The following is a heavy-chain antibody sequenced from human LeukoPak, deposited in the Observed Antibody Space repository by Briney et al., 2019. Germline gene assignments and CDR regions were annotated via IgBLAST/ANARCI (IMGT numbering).Heavy chain of an antibody. CDR3: ARGGSYVDY. Sequence: GGSLRLSCAASGFTFSDHYMSWIRQAPGKGLEWVSYIGSSSSFTKYADSVKGRFTISRDNAKNSLYLQMTSLRAEDTAVYYCARGGSYVDYWGQGTLVTVSS. J-gene: IGHJ4*02. CDR1: GFTFSDHY. D-gene: IGHD1-26*01. V-gene: IGHV3-11*05. CDR2: IGSSSSFT.